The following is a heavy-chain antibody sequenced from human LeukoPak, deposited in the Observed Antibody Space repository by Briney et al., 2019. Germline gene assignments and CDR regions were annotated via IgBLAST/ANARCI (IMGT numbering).Heavy chain of an antibody. D-gene: IGHD3-10*01. V-gene: IGHV1-2*02. Sequence: ASVKVSCKASGYTFTAYYMHWVRQAPGQGLEWMGWINPNSGGTNSSQKFQDRVTLTRDTSISTAYLELGSLRSDDTAIYYCARAYGSGSSYHPDYWGQGTLVTVSS. CDR2: INPNSGGT. CDR1: GYTFTAYY. CDR3: ARAYGSGSSYHPDY. J-gene: IGHJ4*02.